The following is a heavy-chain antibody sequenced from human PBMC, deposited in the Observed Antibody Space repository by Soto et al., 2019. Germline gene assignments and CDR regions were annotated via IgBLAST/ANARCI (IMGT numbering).Heavy chain of an antibody. CDR1: GFTFSNAW. Sequence: GGSLRLSCAASGFTFSNAWMSWVRQAPGKGLEWVGRIKSKTDGGTTDYAAPVKGRFTISRDDSKNTLYLQMNSLKTEDTAVYYCTPLRFLEWPYYYYYYMDVWGKGTTVTVSS. D-gene: IGHD3-3*01. J-gene: IGHJ6*03. CDR3: TPLRFLEWPYYYYYYMDV. V-gene: IGHV3-15*01. CDR2: IKSKTDGGTT.